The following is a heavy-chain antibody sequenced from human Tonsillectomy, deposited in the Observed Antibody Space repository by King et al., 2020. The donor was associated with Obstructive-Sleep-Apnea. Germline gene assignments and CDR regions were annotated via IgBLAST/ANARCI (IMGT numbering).Heavy chain of an antibody. V-gene: IGHV3-30*14. Sequence: VQLVESGVGVVQPGRSLRLSCAASGFTFSSYAIHWVRQAPGKGLEWVAVISYDGSNKYYSDSVKGRFTISRDNSKNTLYLQMNSLRAEDTAVYYCARDNRWELLSSADYYGMDVWGQGTTVTVSS. CDR2: ISYDGSNK. D-gene: IGHD1-26*01. J-gene: IGHJ6*02. CDR3: ARDNRWELLSSADYYGMDV. CDR1: GFTFSSYA.